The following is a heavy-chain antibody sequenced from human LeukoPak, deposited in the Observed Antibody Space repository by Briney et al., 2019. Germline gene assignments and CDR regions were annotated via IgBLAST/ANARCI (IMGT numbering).Heavy chain of an antibody. Sequence: SETLSLTCTVSGVSISSYYWSWIRQPPGKGLEWIGHVHYSGSTSYNASLKSRVTISLDTSKNQFSLKLSSVTAADTAVYYCARLGGYSSGWYVGYWGQGTLVTVSS. CDR3: ARLGGYSSGWYVGY. V-gene: IGHV4-59*01. D-gene: IGHD6-19*01. CDR1: GVSISSYY. J-gene: IGHJ4*02. CDR2: VHYSGST.